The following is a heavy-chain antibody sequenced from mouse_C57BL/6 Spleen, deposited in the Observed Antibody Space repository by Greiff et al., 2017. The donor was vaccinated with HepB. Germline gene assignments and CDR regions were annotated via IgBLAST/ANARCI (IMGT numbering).Heavy chain of an antibody. CDR1: GYTFTSYW. J-gene: IGHJ2*01. D-gene: IGHD6-1*01. Sequence: QVQLQQPGAELVRPGSSVKLSCKASGYTFTSYWMHWVKQRPIQGLEWIGNIDPYDSETHYNQKFKDKATLTVDKSSSTAYIQLSSLTSEDSAVDYCARASPFDDWGKGTTLTVSS. V-gene: IGHV1-52*01. CDR2: IDPYDSET. CDR3: ARASPFDD.